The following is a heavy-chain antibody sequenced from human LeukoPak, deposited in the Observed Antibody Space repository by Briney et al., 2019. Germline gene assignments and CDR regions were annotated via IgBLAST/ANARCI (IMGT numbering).Heavy chain of an antibody. V-gene: IGHV4-61*02. Sequence: SETLSLTCTVSGGSISSGSYYWSWIRQPAGKGLEWIGRIYTSGSTNYNPSLKSRVTISVDTSKNQFSLKLSSVTAADTAVYYCARTRRLLYYFDYWGQGTLVTVSS. CDR2: IYTSGST. D-gene: IGHD3-22*01. CDR3: ARTRRLLYYFDY. CDR1: GGSISSGSYY. J-gene: IGHJ4*02.